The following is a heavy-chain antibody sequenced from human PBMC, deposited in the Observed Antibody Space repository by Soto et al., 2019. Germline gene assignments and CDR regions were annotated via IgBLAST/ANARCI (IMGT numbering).Heavy chain of an antibody. CDR2: IAVGSGYT. CDR3: AADATAWQQMVPSDY. V-gene: IGHV1-58*01. CDR1: GFTFTSSA. Sequence: SVKVSCKASGFTFTSSAFQWVRQARGQRLEWIGWIAVGSGYTNYAQRFQDRVTLTRDMSTATTYMELSRLTSEDTAIYYCAADATAWQQMVPSDYWGQGTLVTVS. J-gene: IGHJ4*02. D-gene: IGHD2-8*01.